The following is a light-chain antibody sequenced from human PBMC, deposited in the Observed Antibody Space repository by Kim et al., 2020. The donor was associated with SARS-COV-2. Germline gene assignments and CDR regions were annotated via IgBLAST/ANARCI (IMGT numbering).Light chain of an antibody. CDR1: TGAVTSGHL. V-gene: IGLV7-46*01. Sequence: PGGTVTLTCDSNTGAVTSGHLPYWFQQKPGQAPRTLIYDTDKRHSWTPARFSGSLLGGKAALTLSAAQAEDEADYYCLLSYSDSRVFGGGTQLTVL. CDR2: DTD. CDR3: LLSYSDSRV. J-gene: IGLJ2*01.